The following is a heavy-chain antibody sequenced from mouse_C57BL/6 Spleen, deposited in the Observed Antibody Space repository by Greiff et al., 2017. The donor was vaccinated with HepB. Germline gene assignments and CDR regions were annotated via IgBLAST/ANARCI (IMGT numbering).Heavy chain of an antibody. V-gene: IGHV1-26*01. CDR1: GCTFTDYY. Sequence: VQLQQSGPELVKPGASVKISCKASGCTFTDYYMNWVKQSHGKSLEWIGDINPNNGGTSYNQKFKGKATLTVDKSSSTAYMELRSLTSEDSAVYYCARAGLITTVVASDYWGQGATLTVSS. J-gene: IGHJ2*01. D-gene: IGHD1-1*01. CDR2: INPNNGGT. CDR3: ARAGLITTVVASDY.